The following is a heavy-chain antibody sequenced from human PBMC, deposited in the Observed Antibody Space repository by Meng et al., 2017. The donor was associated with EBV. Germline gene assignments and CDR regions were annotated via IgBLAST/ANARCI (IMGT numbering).Heavy chain of an antibody. J-gene: IGHJ4*02. Sequence: HVQLQQGGAGLLKPSETLSLTCGLSGESFSGYYCSWVRQSPGKGLEWIGEVNHAGRTNFNPSLKSRVSISLDTSKNQFSLKLNSVTVADTAVYYCAEGRGTFDYWGRGTLVTVSS. CDR2: VNHAGRT. CDR1: GESFSGYY. V-gene: IGHV4-34*01. CDR3: AEGRGTFDY.